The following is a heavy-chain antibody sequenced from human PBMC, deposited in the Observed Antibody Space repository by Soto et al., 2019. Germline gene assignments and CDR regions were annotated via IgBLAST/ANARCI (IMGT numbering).Heavy chain of an antibody. V-gene: IGHV3-23*01. CDR1: GFTFNNYA. CDR2: INSGGGST. J-gene: IGHJ4*02. Sequence: EVQLLESGGGLVQPGGSLRLSCAASGFTFNNYAMSWVRQAPGKGLEWVSDINSGGGSTYYADSVKGRFTISRDNSKNTLYLQMSSLRAEDTAVYYCAKTINGYPYYFDYWGQGTLVTVS. CDR3: AKTINGYPYYFDY. D-gene: IGHD2-8*01.